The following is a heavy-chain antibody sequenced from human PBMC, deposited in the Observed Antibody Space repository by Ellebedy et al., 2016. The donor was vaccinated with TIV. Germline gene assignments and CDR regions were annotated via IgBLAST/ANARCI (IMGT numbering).Heavy chain of an antibody. CDR1: GFTFNYA. D-gene: IGHD2-8*01. CDR2: ISYDGNSK. CDR3: ASKAGLNVGDWFGP. V-gene: IGHV3-30-3*01. Sequence: GESLKISXGASGFTFNYAVHWFRQTPAKGLEWVAVISYDGNSKYYADSVKGRTTLSRDNSKNTIFLQIDKLGAEDTAVYYCASKAGLNVGDWFGPWGQGTLVTVSS. J-gene: IGHJ5*02.